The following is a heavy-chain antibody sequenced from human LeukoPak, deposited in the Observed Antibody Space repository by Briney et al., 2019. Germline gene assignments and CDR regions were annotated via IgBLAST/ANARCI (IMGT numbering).Heavy chain of an antibody. CDR1: GYSFTSYW. Sequence: GESLKISCKGSGYSFTSYWIGWVRQMPGKGLEWMGIIYPGDSDTRYSPSFQGQVTISADKSISTAYLQWSSLKASDTAVYYCASYVAYGDYAFDYWGQGTLVTVSS. CDR3: ASYVAYGDYAFDY. CDR2: IYPGDSDT. J-gene: IGHJ4*02. V-gene: IGHV5-51*01. D-gene: IGHD4-17*01.